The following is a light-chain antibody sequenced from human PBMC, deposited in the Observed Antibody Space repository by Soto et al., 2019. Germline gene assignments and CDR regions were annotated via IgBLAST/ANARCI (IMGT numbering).Light chain of an antibody. Sequence: QSVMTQPPSVSAAPGQTVTISCSGSSSNIGGNSVSWYQQLPGTAPKLLIYDDNKRPSGMPDRCSGSKSCTSATLGITGVLTGDDDDDYCGSWDSSLSAYVFGTGTKVTVL. CDR2: DDN. CDR1: SSNIGGNS. CDR3: GSWDSSLSAYV. J-gene: IGLJ1*01. V-gene: IGLV1-51*01.